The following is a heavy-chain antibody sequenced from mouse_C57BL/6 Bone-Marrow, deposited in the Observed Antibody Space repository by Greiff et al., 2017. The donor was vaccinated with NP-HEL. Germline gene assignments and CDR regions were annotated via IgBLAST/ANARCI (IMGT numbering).Heavy chain of an antibody. J-gene: IGHJ1*03. CDR1: GYTFTSYD. Sequence: QVQLKESGPELVKPGASVKLSCKASGYTFTSYDINWVKQRPGQGLEWIGWIYPRDGSTKYNEKFKGKATLTVDTSSSTAYMELHSLTSEDSAVYFCARETRSSPYWYFDVWGTGTTVTVSS. V-gene: IGHV1-85*01. CDR3: ARETRSSPYWYFDV. CDR2: IYPRDGST. D-gene: IGHD1-1*01.